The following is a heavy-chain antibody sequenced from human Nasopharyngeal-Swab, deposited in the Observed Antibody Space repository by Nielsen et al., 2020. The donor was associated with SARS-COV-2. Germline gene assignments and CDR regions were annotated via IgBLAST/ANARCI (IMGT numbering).Heavy chain of an antibody. J-gene: IGHJ4*02. D-gene: IGHD3-10*01. V-gene: IGHV3-48*03. CDR2: ISSSGSTI. CDR3: ARDLHAWGTMVRGDNGDY. CDR1: GFTFSSYE. Sequence: GESLKISCAASGFTFSSYEMSWIRQAPGKGLEWVSYISSSGSTIYYADSVKGRFTISRDNAKNSLYLQMNSLRAEDTAVYYCARDLHAWGTMVRGDNGDYWGQGTLVTVSS.